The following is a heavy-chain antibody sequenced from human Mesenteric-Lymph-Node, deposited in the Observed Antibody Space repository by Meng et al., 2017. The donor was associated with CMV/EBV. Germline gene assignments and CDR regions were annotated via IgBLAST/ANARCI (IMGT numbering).Heavy chain of an antibody. V-gene: IGHV3-30-3*01. CDR3: ASYSNCVPANFDY. CDR1: GFTFSSYA. D-gene: IGHD4-11*01. Sequence: GESLKISCAASGFTFSSYAMHWVRQAPGKGLEWVAVISYDGSNKYYADSVKGRFTISRDNSKNTLYLQMNSLRAEDTAVYYCASYSNCVPANFDYWGQGTLVTVSS. CDR2: ISYDGSNK. J-gene: IGHJ4*02.